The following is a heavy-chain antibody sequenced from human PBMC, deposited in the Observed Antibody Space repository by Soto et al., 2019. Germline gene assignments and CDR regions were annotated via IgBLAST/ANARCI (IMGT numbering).Heavy chain of an antibody. Sequence: EVQLVESGGGLVQPGGSLRLSCAASGFTVSSNYMSWVRQAPGKGLEWVSVIYSGGSTYYADSVKGRFTISRDNPKNTLYLQMNSLRAEDTAVYYCARWNWGLDAFDIWGQGTMVTVSS. CDR1: GFTVSSNY. CDR2: IYSGGST. D-gene: IGHD7-27*01. V-gene: IGHV3-66*01. J-gene: IGHJ3*02. CDR3: ARWNWGLDAFDI.